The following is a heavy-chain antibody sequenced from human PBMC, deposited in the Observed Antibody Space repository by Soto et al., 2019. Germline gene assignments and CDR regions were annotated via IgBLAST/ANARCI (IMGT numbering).Heavy chain of an antibody. CDR3: AKDALGDYFYYGMDV. CDR2: ISDSGGRT. CDR1: GFTFNNYA. Sequence: PGGSLSLSCAVSGFTFNNYAMNWVRQAPGKGLEWVSSISDSGGRTYYADSVKGRFTISRDNSKNTLYLQMNSLRAEDTAIYYCAKDALGDYFYYGMDVWGQGTTVTVLL. J-gene: IGHJ6*02. V-gene: IGHV3-23*01.